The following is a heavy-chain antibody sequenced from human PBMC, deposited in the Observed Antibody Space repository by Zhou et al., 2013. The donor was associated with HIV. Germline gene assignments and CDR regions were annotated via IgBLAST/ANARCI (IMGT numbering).Heavy chain of an antibody. J-gene: IGHJ4*02. Sequence: QVQLVQSGAEVKKPGASVKVSCKASGYTFTYRYLHWVRQAPGQALEWMGWITPFNGKTDYAQKFQDRVTMTRDRSMSTAYMELSRLRSEDSAIYYCASHLQTSAYYYWVRVVSGXRPPSLDYVGPGNPGPPSP. CDR2: ITPFNGKT. D-gene: IGHD3-10*01. V-gene: IGHV1-45*02. CDR3: ASHLQTSAYYYWVRVVSGXRPPSLDY. CDR1: GYTFTYRY.